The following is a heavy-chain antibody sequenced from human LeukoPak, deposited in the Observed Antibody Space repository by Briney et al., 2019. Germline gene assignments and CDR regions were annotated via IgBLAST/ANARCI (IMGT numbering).Heavy chain of an antibody. Sequence: GGSLRLSCAASGFTFGDYAMHWVRQAPGKGLERVSLISWDGGSTNYADSVKGRFTISRDNSKNSLYLQMNSLRAEDTALYYCAKREGYYFDHWGQGTLVTVSS. CDR3: AKREGYYFDH. CDR1: GFTFGDYA. CDR2: ISWDGGST. J-gene: IGHJ4*02. V-gene: IGHV3-43D*04.